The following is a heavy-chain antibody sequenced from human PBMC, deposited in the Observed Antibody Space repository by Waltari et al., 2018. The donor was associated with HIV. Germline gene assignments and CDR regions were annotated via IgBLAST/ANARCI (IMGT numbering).Heavy chain of an antibody. J-gene: IGHJ4*02. V-gene: IGHV3-74*01. CDR2: LNSHGSSR. CDR3: ARASHYIEFSTFDGDYYFDV. Sequence: VRLVESGGGSLQTGGFPRPSCPASGFSVSNARQVWVRQGPGKRLVWVERLNSHGSSRNYAYAVKGRFVISRDNARNTVYLQLNSLRVEDTAMYFCARASHYIEFSTFDGDYYFDVWGRGTRVAVSS. CDR1: GFSVSNAR. D-gene: IGHD2-15*01.